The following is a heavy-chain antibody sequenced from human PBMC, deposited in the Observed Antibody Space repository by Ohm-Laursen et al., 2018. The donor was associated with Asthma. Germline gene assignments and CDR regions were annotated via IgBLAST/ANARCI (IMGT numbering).Heavy chain of an antibody. CDR2: ISSSSSTI. D-gene: IGHD3-16*01. Sequence: SLRLSCAASEFTFSLYSMNWVRQAPGKGLEWVSYISSSSSTIYYADSVKGRFTISRDNAKNSLYLQMNNLRAEDAAIYYCAREWGGMDFWGQGTTVTVSS. CDR1: EFTFSLYS. CDR3: AREWGGMDF. J-gene: IGHJ6*02. V-gene: IGHV3-48*01.